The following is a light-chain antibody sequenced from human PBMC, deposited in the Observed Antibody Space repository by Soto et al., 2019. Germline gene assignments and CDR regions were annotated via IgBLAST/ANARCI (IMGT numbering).Light chain of an antibody. J-gene: IGKJ5*01. V-gene: IGKV3-15*01. CDR2: GAS. CDR3: QQYNNWPLT. CDR1: QSVSNK. Sequence: EIVMTQSPATLSVSPGERATLSCRASQSVSNKLVAWYQQNPGQAPRLLIHGASTRATGIPARFSGSGSGTEFTLTISSLQSEDFAVYYCQQYNNWPLTFGQGTRLEIK.